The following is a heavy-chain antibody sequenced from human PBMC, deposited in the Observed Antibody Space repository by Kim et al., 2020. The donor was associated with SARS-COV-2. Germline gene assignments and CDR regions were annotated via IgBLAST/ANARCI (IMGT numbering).Heavy chain of an antibody. D-gene: IGHD3-10*01. CDR3: ARGLYYYGSGSYYNDY. Sequence: SLTSRVTISVDTSKNQFSLKLSSVTAADTAVYYCARGLYYYGSGSYYNDYWGQGTLVTVSS. J-gene: IGHJ4*02. V-gene: IGHV4-30-2*05.